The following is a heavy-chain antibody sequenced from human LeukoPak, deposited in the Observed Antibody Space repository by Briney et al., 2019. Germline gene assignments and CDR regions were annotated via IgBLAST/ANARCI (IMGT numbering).Heavy chain of an antibody. D-gene: IGHD5-12*01. V-gene: IGHV3-53*01. CDR3: AKATVGGYED. Sequence: PGGSLRLSCAASGITVSSNYMSWVRQAPGNGLEWVSVVASDGSTKYADSVKGRFAISRDNSKNTLYLQMNSLRAEDTGVYYCAKATVGGYEDWGQGTLVTVSS. CDR1: GITVSSNY. CDR2: VASDGST. J-gene: IGHJ4*02.